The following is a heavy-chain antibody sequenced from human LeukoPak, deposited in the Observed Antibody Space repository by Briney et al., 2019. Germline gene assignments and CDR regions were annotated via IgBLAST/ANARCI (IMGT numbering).Heavy chain of an antibody. CDR3: ARGGMDYDFLSGPTNYYFDY. Sequence: GGSLRLSCAASGFTFSSYSMNWVRQAPGKGLEWVSSISSSSSYIYYADSVKGRFTISRDNAKNSLYLQMNSLRAEDTAVYYCARGGMDYDFLSGPTNYYFDYRGQGTLVTVSS. J-gene: IGHJ4*02. V-gene: IGHV3-21*01. CDR1: GFTFSSYS. D-gene: IGHD3-3*01. CDR2: ISSSSSYI.